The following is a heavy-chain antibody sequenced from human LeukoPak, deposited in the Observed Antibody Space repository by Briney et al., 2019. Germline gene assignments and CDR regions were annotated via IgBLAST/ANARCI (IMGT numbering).Heavy chain of an antibody. D-gene: IGHD3-10*01. V-gene: IGHV4-34*01. J-gene: IGHJ4*02. CDR1: GGSFSGYY. CDR3: ARGSGRRITMVRGVPTLDY. Sequence: PSETLSLTCADYGGSFSGYYWSWIRQPPGKGLEWIGEINHSGSTNYNPSLKSRVTISVDTSKNQFSLKLSSVTAADTAVYYCARGSGRRITMVRGVPTLDYWGQGTLVTVSS. CDR2: INHSGST.